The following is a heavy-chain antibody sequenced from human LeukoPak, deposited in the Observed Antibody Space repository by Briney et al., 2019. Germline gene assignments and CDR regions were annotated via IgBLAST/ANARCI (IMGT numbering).Heavy chain of an antibody. CDR2: ITGSGGTT. D-gene: IGHD3-22*01. CDR1: GFTFSSYG. CDR3: ASSTMIVVAMGGFDY. V-gene: IGHV3-23*01. Sequence: GGSLRLSCAASGFTFSSYGMSWVRQAPGKGLEWVSAITGSGGTTYYADSVKGRFTISRDNAKNSLYLQMNSLRAEDTAVYYCASSTMIVVAMGGFDYWGQGTLVTVSS. J-gene: IGHJ4*02.